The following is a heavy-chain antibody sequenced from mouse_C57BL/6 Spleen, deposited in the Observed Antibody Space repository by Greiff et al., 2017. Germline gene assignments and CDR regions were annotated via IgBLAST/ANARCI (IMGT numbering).Heavy chain of an antibody. CDR1: GFTFSSYA. Sequence: EVKLMESGGGLVKPGGSLKLSCAASGFTFSSYAMSWVRQTPEKRLEWVATISDGGSYTYYPDNVTGRFTISRDNVKNNLYLQMSHLKSEDTAMYYCARDQGSYYDYGYYAMDYWGQGTSVTVSS. V-gene: IGHV5-4*01. J-gene: IGHJ4*01. CDR3: ARDQGSYYDYGYYAMDY. D-gene: IGHD2-4*01. CDR2: ISDGGSYT.